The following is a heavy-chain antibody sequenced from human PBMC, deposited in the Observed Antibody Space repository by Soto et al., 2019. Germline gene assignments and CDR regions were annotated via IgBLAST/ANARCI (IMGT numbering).Heavy chain of an antibody. Sequence: ESLSLACAVSGVSISSYYWSWIRQPPGKGLEWIGYIYYSGSTNYNPSLKSRVTISVDTSKNQFSPKLSSVTAADTAVYYCARVPVVNYYYYGMDVWGQGTTVTVS. V-gene: IGHV4-59*01. CDR1: GVSISSYY. CDR3: ARVPVVNYYYYGMDV. D-gene: IGHD2-15*01. CDR2: IYYSGST. J-gene: IGHJ6*02.